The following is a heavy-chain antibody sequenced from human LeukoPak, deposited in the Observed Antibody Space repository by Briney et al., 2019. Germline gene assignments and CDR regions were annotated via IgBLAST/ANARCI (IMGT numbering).Heavy chain of an antibody. Sequence: SGPTLVKPTQTLTLTCTFSGFSRNTTGVGVGWIRQPPGKALEWLALIYWDDDKRYRASLKSRLTMTKDGSKNQVVLTMTNMDPVDTATYYCAHRGSSWFDPWGQGTLVTVSS. CDR3: AHRGSSWFDP. CDR1: GFSRNTTGVG. J-gene: IGHJ5*02. CDR2: IYWDDDK. V-gene: IGHV2-5*02. D-gene: IGHD6-13*01.